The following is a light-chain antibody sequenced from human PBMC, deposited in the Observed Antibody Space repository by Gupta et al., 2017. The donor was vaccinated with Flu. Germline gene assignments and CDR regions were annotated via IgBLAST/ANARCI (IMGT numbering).Light chain of an antibody. Sequence: LSSSPGERATLSCRASQNIGNSLARYQPISGQALMLLIYAASNRAAAAPRRFSGSGSGQDLTLTISSLELEECPVYYCHQRSSGHPEGLTFGQGRRLDIK. V-gene: IGKV3-11*01. J-gene: IGKJ5*01. CDR2: AAS. CDR3: HQRSSGHPEGLT. CDR1: QNIGNS.